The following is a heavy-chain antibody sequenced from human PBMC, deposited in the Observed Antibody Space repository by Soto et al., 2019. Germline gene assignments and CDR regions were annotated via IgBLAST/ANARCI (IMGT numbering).Heavy chain of an antibody. CDR2: ISGSGGST. V-gene: IGHV3-23*01. CDR3: ATNSYSSYSFDY. J-gene: IGHJ4*02. D-gene: IGHD4-4*01. CDR1: GFTFSSYA. Sequence: GGSLRLSCAASGFTFSSYAMSWVRQAPGKGLAWVSAISGSGGSTYYADSVKGRFTISRDNSKNTLYLQMNSLRAEDTAVYYCATNSYSSYSFDYWGQGTLVTVSS.